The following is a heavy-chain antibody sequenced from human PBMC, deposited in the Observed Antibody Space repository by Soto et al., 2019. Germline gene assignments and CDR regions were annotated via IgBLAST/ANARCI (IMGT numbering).Heavy chain of an antibody. V-gene: IGHV1-2*02. CDR3: ARTNIRGNYFYSLDV. J-gene: IGHJ6*02. Sequence: ASVKVSCKASGYTFTAYYIHWVRQAPGQGLEWMGWINPNSGGTHYAQKFQGRVTMTGDTSLSTAYMELTSLRSDDTAVYYCARTNIRGNYFYSLDVWGQGTTVTVSS. CDR1: GYTFTAYY. D-gene: IGHD3-16*01. CDR2: INPNSGGT.